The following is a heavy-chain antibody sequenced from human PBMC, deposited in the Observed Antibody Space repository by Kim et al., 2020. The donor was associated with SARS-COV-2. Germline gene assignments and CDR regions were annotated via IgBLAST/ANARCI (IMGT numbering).Heavy chain of an antibody. D-gene: IGHD3-10*02. Sequence: GGSLRLSCAASGFTFSSYSMNWVRQAPGKGLEWVSYISSSSSTIYYADSVKGRFTISRDNAKNSLYLKMNSLRDEDTAVYYCARDSTLVRGVMRLDYYYGMDVWGQGTTVTVSS. V-gene: IGHV3-48*02. CDR1: GFTFSSYS. CDR2: ISSSSSTI. CDR3: ARDSTLVRGVMRLDYYYGMDV. J-gene: IGHJ6*02.